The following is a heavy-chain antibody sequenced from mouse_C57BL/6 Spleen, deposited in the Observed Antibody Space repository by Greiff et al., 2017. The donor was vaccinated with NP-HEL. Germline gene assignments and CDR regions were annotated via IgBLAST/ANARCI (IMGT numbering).Heavy chain of an antibody. J-gene: IGHJ3*01. V-gene: IGHV1-64*01. CDR2: IHPNSGST. CDR1: GYTFTSYW. CDR3: AREKRDYYGEAWFAY. Sequence: QVQLQQPGAELVKPGASGKLSCKASGYTFTSYWMHWVKQRPGQGLEWIGMIHPNSGSTNYNEKFKSKATLTVDKSSSTAYMQLSSLTSEDSAVYYCAREKRDYYGEAWFAYWGQGTLVTVSA. D-gene: IGHD1-1*01.